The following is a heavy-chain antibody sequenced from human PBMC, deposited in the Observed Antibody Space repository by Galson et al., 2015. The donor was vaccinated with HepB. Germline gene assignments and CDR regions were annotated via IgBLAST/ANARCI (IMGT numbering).Heavy chain of an antibody. CDR2: VIPPLGVA. J-gene: IGHJ2*01. Sequence: SVKVSCKASGGTFSNYAIGWVRQAPGQGLEWVGRVIPPLGVANYAQKFQGRITITADKSTSTAYMELSSLRSEDTAVYYCARGDKPSSDILIGPSKDWYFDLWGRGTLVTVSS. CDR3: ARGDKPSSDILIGPSKDWYFDL. D-gene: IGHD3-9*01. CDR1: GGTFSNYA. V-gene: IGHV1-69*04.